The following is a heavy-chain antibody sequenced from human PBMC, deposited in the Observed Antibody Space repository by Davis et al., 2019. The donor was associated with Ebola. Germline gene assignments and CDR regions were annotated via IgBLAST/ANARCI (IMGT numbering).Heavy chain of an antibody. CDR1: GGSISSYY. D-gene: IGHD4-17*01. J-gene: IGHJ5*02. CDR3: ARDKSTVTTSWFDP. CDR2: IYYSGST. V-gene: IGHV4-59*01. Sequence: SETLSLTCTVSGGSISSYYWSWIRQPPGKGLEWIGYIYYSGSTNYNPSLKSRVTISVDTSKNQFSLKLSSVTAADTAVYYCARDKSTVTTSWFDPWGQGTLVTGSS.